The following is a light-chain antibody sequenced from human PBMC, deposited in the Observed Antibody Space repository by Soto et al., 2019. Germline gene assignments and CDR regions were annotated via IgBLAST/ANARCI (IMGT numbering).Light chain of an antibody. CDR1: SNDIGTYNL. Sequence: QSALTQPGSLSGSPGQSITISCSGTSNDIGTYNLVSWYQQHPGKAPKLIIFEGSRLPSGVSSRFSGSKSGNTASLTISGLRPEDEAEYYCSSYAGSNTLVVFGGGTKVTVL. J-gene: IGLJ2*01. V-gene: IGLV2-23*01. CDR3: SSYAGSNTLVV. CDR2: EGS.